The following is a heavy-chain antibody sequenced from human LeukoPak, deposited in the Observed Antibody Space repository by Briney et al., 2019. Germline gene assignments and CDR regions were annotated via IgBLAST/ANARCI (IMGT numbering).Heavy chain of an antibody. CDR2: IYYSGST. Sequence: SETLSLTCTVSGGSISSGGYYWSWIRQHPGEGLEWIGYIYYSGSTYYNPSLKSRVTISVDTSKNQFSLKLSSVTAADTAVYYCARTMLAHYGMDVWGQGTTVTVSS. CDR3: ARTMLAHYGMDV. V-gene: IGHV4-31*03. CDR1: GGSISSGGYY. J-gene: IGHJ6*02. D-gene: IGHD3-16*01.